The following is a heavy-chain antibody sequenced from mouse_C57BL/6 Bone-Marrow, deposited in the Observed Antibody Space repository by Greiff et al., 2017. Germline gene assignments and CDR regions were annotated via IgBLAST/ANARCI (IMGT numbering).Heavy chain of an antibody. CDR2: IDPEDGET. CDR3: ARLATTVVAGNYFDY. Sequence: VQLKESGAELVKPGASVKLSCTASGFNITDYYMHWVKQRTEQGLEWIGRIDPEDGETKYAPKFQGKATITADTSSNTAYLQLSSLTSEDAAVYYCARLATTVVAGNYFDYWGQGTTLTVSS. V-gene: IGHV14-2*01. J-gene: IGHJ2*01. D-gene: IGHD1-1*01. CDR1: GFNITDYY.